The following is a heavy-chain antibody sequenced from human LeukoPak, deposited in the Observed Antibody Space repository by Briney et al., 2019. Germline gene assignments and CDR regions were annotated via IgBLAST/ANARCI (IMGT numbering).Heavy chain of an antibody. Sequence: GGSLRLSCAASGFTFSTYYMNWVRQAPGKGLEWVSGIGGSPSGTYYADSVKGRFTISRDNSKNTLYLQMNSLRAEDTAVYYCARDTPSDYWGQGTLVTVSS. D-gene: IGHD2-2*01. CDR1: GFTFSTYY. V-gene: IGHV3-23*01. CDR3: ARDTPSDY. CDR2: IGGSPSGT. J-gene: IGHJ4*02.